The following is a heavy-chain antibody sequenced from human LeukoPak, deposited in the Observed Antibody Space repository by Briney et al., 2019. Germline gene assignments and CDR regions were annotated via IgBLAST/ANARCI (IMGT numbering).Heavy chain of an antibody. V-gene: IGHV4-4*07. CDR2: VYTCGST. CDR1: GGSISGYY. J-gene: IGHJ5*02. D-gene: IGHD3-16*01. Sequence: SETLSLTCTVSGGSISGYYWSWIRQPAGKGLEWIGRVYTCGSTNYNPSLKSRVTMSIDTSKNQFSMNLSSVTAADTAVYYCAKSPSGRGGYNWFDPWGQGTLVTVSS. CDR3: AKSPSGRGGYNWFDP.